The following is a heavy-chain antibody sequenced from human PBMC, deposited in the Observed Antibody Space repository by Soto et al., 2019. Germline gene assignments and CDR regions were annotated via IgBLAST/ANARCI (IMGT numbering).Heavy chain of an antibody. D-gene: IGHD3-3*01. Sequence: ASVKVSCKASGYTFTSYDINWVRQATGQGLEWMGWMDPNSGNTGYAQKVQGRVTMTRNTSISTAYMELSSLRSEDTAVYYCARGARDFWSGYYVVYGMDVWGQGTTVTVSS. CDR3: ARGARDFWSGYYVVYGMDV. CDR1: GYTFTSYD. CDR2: MDPNSGNT. J-gene: IGHJ6*02. V-gene: IGHV1-8*01.